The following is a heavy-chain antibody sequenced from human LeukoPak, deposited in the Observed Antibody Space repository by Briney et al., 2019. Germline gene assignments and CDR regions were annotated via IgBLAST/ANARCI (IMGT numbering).Heavy chain of an antibody. CDR3: TTAPASLDY. CDR2: ISSTGSTI. CDR1: GFTFSSYS. V-gene: IGHV3-48*01. Sequence: GGSLRLSCAASGFTFSSYSMNWVRQAPGKGLEWVSYISSTGSTIYYADSVKGRFTISRDNAKNSLYLQMNSLITDDTAVYYCTTAPASLDYWGQGTLVTVSS. J-gene: IGHJ4*02.